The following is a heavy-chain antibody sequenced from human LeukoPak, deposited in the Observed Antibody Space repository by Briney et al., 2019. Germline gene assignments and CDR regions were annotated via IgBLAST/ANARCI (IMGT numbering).Heavy chain of an antibody. CDR2: IYTSGST. V-gene: IGHV4-4*09. CDR1: GGSISSYY. CDR3: ARAKGVATRDYYYYYMDV. J-gene: IGHJ6*03. D-gene: IGHD5-12*01. Sequence: SETLSLTRTVSGGSISSYYWSWIRQPPGKGLEWIGYIYTSGSTNSTPSLKSRVTISVDTSKNQFSLKLSSVTAADTAVYYCARAKGVATRDYYYYYMDVWGKGTTVTVSS.